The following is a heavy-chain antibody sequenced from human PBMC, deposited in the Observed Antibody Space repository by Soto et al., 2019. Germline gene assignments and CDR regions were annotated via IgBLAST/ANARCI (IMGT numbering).Heavy chain of an antibody. CDR3: ARSTYYDFWSGYSTYYYMDV. Sequence: QVQLVQSGAEVKKPGASVKVSCKASGYTFTSYGISWVRQAPGQGLEWMGWISAYNGNTNYAQKLQGRVTMTTDTATSTAYMELRSLRSDDTAVYYCARSTYYDFWSGYSTYYYMDVWGKGTTVTVSS. CDR2: ISAYNGNT. V-gene: IGHV1-18*01. CDR1: GYTFTSYG. D-gene: IGHD3-3*01. J-gene: IGHJ6*03.